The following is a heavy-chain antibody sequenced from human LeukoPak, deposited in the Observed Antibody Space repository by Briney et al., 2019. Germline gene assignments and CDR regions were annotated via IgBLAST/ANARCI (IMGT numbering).Heavy chain of an antibody. CDR3: ARVVPPLSIPTGGRFEDC. J-gene: IGHJ4*02. Sequence: AAVKVSCKASGYSFTNHDINWVRQASGQGLEWMGYMNPKSGQRVYAQRFQGRLSMTRDTSISTAYMELSSLRSEDTAVYYCARVVPPLSIPTGGRFEDCWGQGTLVTVPS. CDR1: GYSFTNHD. D-gene: IGHD2-15*01. CDR2: MNPKSGQR. V-gene: IGHV1-8*02.